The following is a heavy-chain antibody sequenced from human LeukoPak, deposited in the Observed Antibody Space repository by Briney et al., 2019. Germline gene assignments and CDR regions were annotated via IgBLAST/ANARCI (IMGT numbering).Heavy chain of an antibody. V-gene: IGHV3-11*01. CDR1: GFTFSDYY. CDR3: ARRGVLWFGELFYYGMDV. CDR2: ISSSGSTI. D-gene: IGHD3-10*01. Sequence: PGGSLRLSCAASGFTFSDYYMSWIRQAPGKGLEWVSYISSSGSTIYYADSVKGRFTISRDNAKNSLYLQMNSLRAEDTAVYHCARRGVLWFGELFYYGMDVWGQGTTVTVSS. J-gene: IGHJ6*02.